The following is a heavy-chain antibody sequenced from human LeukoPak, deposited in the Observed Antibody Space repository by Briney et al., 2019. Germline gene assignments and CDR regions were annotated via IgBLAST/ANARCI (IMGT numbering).Heavy chain of an antibody. CDR3: AKSLGDGVNGNYYFDY. Sequence: GGSLRLSCAASGFTFSSYGMHWVRQAPGKGLEWVAVIWYDGSNKYYADSVKGRFTISRDNSKNTLYLRMNSLRAEDTAVYYCAKSLGDGVNGNYYFDYWGQGTLVTVSS. D-gene: IGHD2-21*01. CDR2: IWYDGSNK. V-gene: IGHV3-33*06. CDR1: GFTFSSYG. J-gene: IGHJ4*02.